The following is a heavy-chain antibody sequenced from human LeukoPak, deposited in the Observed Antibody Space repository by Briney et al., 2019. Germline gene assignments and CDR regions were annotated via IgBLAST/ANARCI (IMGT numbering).Heavy chain of an antibody. V-gene: IGHV4-34*01. J-gene: IGHJ4*02. D-gene: IGHD3-3*01. Sequence: PSETLSLTCAVYGGSFSGYYWSWIRQPPGKGLEWIGEINHSGSTNYNPSLKSRVTISVDTSKNQFSLKLSSVTAADTAVYYCARDAVGYDFWSGYLMYYFDYWGQGTLVTVSS. CDR3: ARDAVGYDFWSGYLMYYFDY. CDR2: INHSGST. CDR1: GGSFSGYY.